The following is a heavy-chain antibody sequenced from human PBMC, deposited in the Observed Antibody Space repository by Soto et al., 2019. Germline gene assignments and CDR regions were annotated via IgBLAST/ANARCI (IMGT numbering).Heavy chain of an antibody. Sequence: QVQLVQSGAEVKKPGASVKVSCKASGYTFTICGLSWVRQAPGQGLEWMGWISAYNGNTNYAQKRQGRVTMTTDTSTSTAYMELRSLRSDDTAVYYGARDAAVGLRDYWGQGTLVTVSS. CDR1: GYTFTICG. CDR3: ARDAAVGLRDY. D-gene: IGHD4-17*01. V-gene: IGHV1-18*01. J-gene: IGHJ4*02. CDR2: ISAYNGNT.